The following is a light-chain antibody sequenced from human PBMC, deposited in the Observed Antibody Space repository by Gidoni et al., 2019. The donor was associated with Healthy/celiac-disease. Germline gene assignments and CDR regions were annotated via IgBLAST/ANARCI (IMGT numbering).Light chain of an antibody. CDR3: QQYGSSPLCS. CDR1: QGVSSSY. CDR2: GAS. Sequence: MGLTQSPGTLSLSQGERATLSCRASQGVSSSYLAWYQQQPGQAPRLLIYGASSRATGIPDRFSGGGSGTDFTLTISRLEPEDFAVYYCQQYGSSPLCSFGQXTKLEIK. V-gene: IGKV3-20*01. J-gene: IGKJ2*04.